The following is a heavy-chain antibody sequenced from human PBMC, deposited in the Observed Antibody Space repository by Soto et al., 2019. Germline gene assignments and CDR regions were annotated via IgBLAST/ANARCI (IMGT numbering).Heavy chain of an antibody. D-gene: IGHD3-9*01. CDR1: GYTFTSYG. J-gene: IGHJ6*03. CDR2: ISAYNGIA. Sequence: GASVKVSCKASGYTFTSYGISWVRQAPGQGLEWMGWISAYNGIANYAQKLQGRVTMTTDKSTSTAYMELSSLRSEDTAVYYCARHVLRYFDWLGSQDYMDVWGKGTTVTVSS. CDR3: ARHVLRYFDWLGSQDYMDV. V-gene: IGHV1-18*01.